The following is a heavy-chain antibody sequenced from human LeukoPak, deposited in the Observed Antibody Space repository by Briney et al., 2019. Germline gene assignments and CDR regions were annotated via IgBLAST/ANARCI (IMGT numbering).Heavy chain of an antibody. V-gene: IGHV4-4*07. J-gene: IGHJ2*01. CDR3: ARGRVRSSSWTYRYFDL. Sequence: PSDTLSLTCSVSGGSIRSDYWTWIRQPAGKTLEWIGRIYSSGTTNYNPSLKSRVTMSIDVSKNQFSLTLRSVTAADTAVYYCARGRVRSSSWTYRYFDLWGRGTPVSVSS. D-gene: IGHD6-13*01. CDR2: IYSSGTT. CDR1: GGSIRSDY.